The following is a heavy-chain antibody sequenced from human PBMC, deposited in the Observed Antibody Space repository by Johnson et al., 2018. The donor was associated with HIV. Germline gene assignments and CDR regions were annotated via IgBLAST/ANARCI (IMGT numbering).Heavy chain of an antibody. CDR2: INWNGGST. V-gene: IGHV3-20*04. J-gene: IGHJ3*02. CDR3: ARDSQHYYDSSGYFLGNAFNI. CDR1: GFTFDDYG. D-gene: IGHD3-22*01. Sequence: VQLVESGGGLVQPGGSLRLSCAASGFTFDDYGMSWVRQAPGKGLEWVSVINWNGGSTGYADSVKGRFTISRDNAKNSLYLQMNSLRAEDPALYYCARDSQHYYDSSGYFLGNAFNIWGQGTMVTVSS.